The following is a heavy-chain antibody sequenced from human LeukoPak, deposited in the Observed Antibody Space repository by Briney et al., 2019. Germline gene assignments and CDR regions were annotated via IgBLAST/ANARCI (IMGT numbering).Heavy chain of an antibody. CDR1: GYTFTGYY. J-gene: IGHJ4*02. CDR2: INPNGGGT. V-gene: IGHV1-2*04. D-gene: IGHD1-26*01. Sequence: GASVKVSCKASGYTFTGYYMHWVRQAPGQGLEWMGWINPNGGGTNYAQKFQGWVTMTRDTSISTAYMELSRLRSDDTAVYYCARDDHRGSYEEGFDYWGQGTLVTVSS. CDR3: ARDDHRGSYEEGFDY.